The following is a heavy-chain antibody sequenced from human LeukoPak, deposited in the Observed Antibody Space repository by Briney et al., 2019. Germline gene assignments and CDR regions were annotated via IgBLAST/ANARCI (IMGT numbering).Heavy chain of an antibody. Sequence: PSETLSLTCAVYGGSFSGYYWSWIRQPPRKGLEWIGEINHRRSTNYNPSLKSRVTISVDTSKNQFSLKLSSVTAADTAVYYSARGGYYYDSSGYYNYFDYWGQGTLVTVSS. D-gene: IGHD3-22*01. CDR3: ARGGYYYDSSGYYNYFDY. J-gene: IGHJ4*02. CDR1: GGSFSGYY. V-gene: IGHV4-34*01. CDR2: INHRRST.